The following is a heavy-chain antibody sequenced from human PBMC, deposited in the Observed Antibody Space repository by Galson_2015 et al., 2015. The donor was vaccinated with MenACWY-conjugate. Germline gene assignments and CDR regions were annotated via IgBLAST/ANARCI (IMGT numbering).Heavy chain of an antibody. J-gene: IGHJ6*03. CDR1: GFTFSDYS. CDR3: SSLLFWSGFYPYSYYMDV. V-gene: IGHV3-48*01. CDR2: ISSGGSPI. D-gene: IGHD3-3*01. Sequence: GSLRLSCAASGFTFSDYSMNWVRQAPGKGLEWVSYISSGGSPIYYADSVKGRLTISRDNAKNSLYLQMNSLRAEDTAVYYCSSLLFWSGFYPYSYYMDVWGKGTTVTVSS.